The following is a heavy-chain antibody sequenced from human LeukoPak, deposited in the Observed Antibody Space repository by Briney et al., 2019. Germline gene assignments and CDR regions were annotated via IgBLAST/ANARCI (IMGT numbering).Heavy chain of an antibody. J-gene: IGHJ4*02. CDR1: GGTFSSYA. D-gene: IGHD6-6*01. V-gene: IGHV1-69*04. CDR3: ASDLIAARLAYFDY. Sequence: ASVKVSCKASGGTFSSYAISWVRQAPGQGLEWMGRIIPILGIANYAQKFQGRVTITADKSTSTAYMELSSLRSEDTAVYYCASDLIAARLAYFDYWGQGTLVTVSS. CDR2: IIPILGIA.